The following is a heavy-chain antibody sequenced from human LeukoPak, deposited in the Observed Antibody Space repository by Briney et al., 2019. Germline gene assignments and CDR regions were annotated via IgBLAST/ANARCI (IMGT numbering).Heavy chain of an antibody. V-gene: IGHV4-59*01. D-gene: IGHD2-15*01. Sequence: PPETLSLTCTVSGGSISSYYWSWIRQPPGKGLEWIGYIYYSGSTNYNPSLKSRVTISVDTSKNQFSLKLSSVTAADTAVYYCARALVVAAPSNWFDPWGQGTLVTVSS. CDR1: GGSISSYY. CDR3: ARALVVAAPSNWFDP. J-gene: IGHJ5*02. CDR2: IYYSGST.